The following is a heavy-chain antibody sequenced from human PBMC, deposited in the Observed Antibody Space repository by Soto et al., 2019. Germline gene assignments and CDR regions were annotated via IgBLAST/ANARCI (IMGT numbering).Heavy chain of an antibody. Sequence: SETLSLTCAVYGGSFSGYYWSWIRQPPGKGLEWIGEINHSGSTNYNPSLKSRVTISVDTSKNQFSLKLSSVTAADTDVYYCARGFGGYDYWGQGTLVTVSS. D-gene: IGHD5-12*01. CDR1: GGSFSGYY. V-gene: IGHV4-34*01. CDR3: ARGFGGYDY. J-gene: IGHJ4*02. CDR2: INHSGST.